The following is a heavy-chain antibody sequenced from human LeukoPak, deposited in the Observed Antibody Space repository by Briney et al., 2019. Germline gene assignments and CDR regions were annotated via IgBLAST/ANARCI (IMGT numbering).Heavy chain of an antibody. V-gene: IGHV3-48*04. CDR1: GFTFNIYN. Sequence: QPGGSLRLSCVASGFTFNIYNMNWVRQAPGKGLEWVSSINGRSTTIYYVDSVKGRFTVSRDNARNSLYLQMNSLRAEDTAVFYCARDLGAVGDDYYDSSENSGMDVWGQGTTVTVSS. CDR3: ARDLGAVGDDYYDSSENSGMDV. J-gene: IGHJ6*02. CDR2: INGRSTTI. D-gene: IGHD3-22*01.